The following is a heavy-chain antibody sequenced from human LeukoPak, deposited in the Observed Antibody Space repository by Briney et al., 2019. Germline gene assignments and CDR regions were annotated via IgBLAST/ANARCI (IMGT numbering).Heavy chain of an antibody. J-gene: IGHJ4*02. Sequence: SETLSLTCTVSGGSISNYYWSWIRQPPGKGLERIGYIYYSGSTKYNPSFKSRVTISVDTSKNQFSLKLISVTAADTAVYYCATVVRDDILTGYYIDYWGQGTLVTVSS. CDR2: IYYSGST. CDR3: ATVVRDDILTGYYIDY. D-gene: IGHD3-9*01. CDR1: GGSISNYY. V-gene: IGHV4-59*01.